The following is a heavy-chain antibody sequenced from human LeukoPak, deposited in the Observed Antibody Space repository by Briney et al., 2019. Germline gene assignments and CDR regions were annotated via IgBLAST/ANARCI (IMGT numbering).Heavy chain of an antibody. CDR1: GYTFTGYY. CDR2: INPNSGGT. Sequence: ASVKVSCKASGYTFTGYYMHWVRQAPGQGLEWMGWINPNSGGTNYAQTFQGRVTMTRDTSISTAYMELSRLRSDDTAVYYCARAAYYDILTGYSENIFDYWGQGTLVTVSS. V-gene: IGHV1-2*02. D-gene: IGHD3-9*01. CDR3: ARAAYYDILTGYSENIFDY. J-gene: IGHJ4*02.